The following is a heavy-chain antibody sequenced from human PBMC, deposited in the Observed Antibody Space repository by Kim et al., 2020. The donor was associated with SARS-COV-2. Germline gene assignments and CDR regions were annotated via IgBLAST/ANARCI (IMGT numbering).Heavy chain of an antibody. Sequence: SETLSLTCAVYGGSFSGYYWSWIRQPPGKGLEWIGEINHSGSTNYNPSLKSRVTISVDTSKNQFSLKLSSVTAADTAVYYCARVGNRITIFGVVRTEVDYWGQGTLVTVSS. J-gene: IGHJ4*02. V-gene: IGHV4-34*01. CDR1: GGSFSGYY. CDR3: ARVGNRITIFGVVRTEVDY. D-gene: IGHD3-3*01. CDR2: INHSGST.